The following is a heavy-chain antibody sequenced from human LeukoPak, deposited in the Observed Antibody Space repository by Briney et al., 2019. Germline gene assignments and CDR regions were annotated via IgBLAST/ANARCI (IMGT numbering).Heavy chain of an antibody. CDR3: ARRRGYPLDV. D-gene: IGHD5-12*01. V-gene: IGHV3-33*01. CDR2: IWYDGSEK. Sequence: PGRSLRLSCAASGFTFSSYGMHWVRQAPGKGVQWVASIWYDGSEKSYADSVKGRLILSRDNSKNTVFLQMNSLRVEDTALYYCARRRGYPLDVWGEGTTVTVSS. CDR1: GFTFSSYG. J-gene: IGHJ6*04.